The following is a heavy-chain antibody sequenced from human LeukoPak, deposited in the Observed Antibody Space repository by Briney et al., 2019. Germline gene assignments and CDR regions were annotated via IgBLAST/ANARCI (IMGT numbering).Heavy chain of an antibody. V-gene: IGHV1-18*01. CDR3: ARAGDYVAESNWFDP. CDR1: GYTFTSYG. CDR2: ISAYNGNT. J-gene: IGHJ5*02. D-gene: IGHD4-17*01. Sequence: VASVKVSCKASGYTFTSYGISWVRQAPGQGLEWMGWISAYNGNTYYAQKLQGRVTMTTDTSTSTAYMELRSLRSDDTAVYYCARAGDYVAESNWFDPWGQGTLVTVSS.